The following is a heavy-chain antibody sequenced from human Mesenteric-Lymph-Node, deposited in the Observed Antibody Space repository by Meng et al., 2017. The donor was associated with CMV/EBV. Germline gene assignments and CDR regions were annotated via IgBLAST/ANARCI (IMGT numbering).Heavy chain of an antibody. CDR2: ISGSGGST. CDR3: AKDRCSSTSCYFTYYYGMDV. J-gene: IGHJ6*02. Sequence: GESLKISCAASGFTFSSYAMSWVRQAPGKGLEWVSGISGSGGSTHYADSVKGRFTISRDNSKNTLYLQMNSLRAEDTAVYYCAKDRCSSTSCYFTYYYGMDVWGQGTTVTVSS. CDR1: GFTFSSYA. V-gene: IGHV3-23*01. D-gene: IGHD2-2*01.